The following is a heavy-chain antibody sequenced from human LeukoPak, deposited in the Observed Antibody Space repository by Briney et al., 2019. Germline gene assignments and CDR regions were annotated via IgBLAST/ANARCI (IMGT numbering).Heavy chain of an antibody. CDR1: GGSFSGYY. V-gene: IGHV4-34*01. J-gene: IGHJ4*02. CDR2: INHSGST. Sequence: SETLSLTCAVYGGSFSGYYWSWIRQPPGEGLEWIGEINHSGSTNYNPSLKSRVTISVDTSKNQFSLKLSSVTAADTAVYYCASKRKAVQHRYYFDYWGQGTLVTVSS. D-gene: IGHD6-19*01. CDR3: ASKRKAVQHRYYFDY.